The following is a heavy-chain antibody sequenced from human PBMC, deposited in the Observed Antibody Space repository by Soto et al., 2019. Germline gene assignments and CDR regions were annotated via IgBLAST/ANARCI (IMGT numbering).Heavy chain of an antibody. CDR2: IRGSGGST. D-gene: IGHD6-19*01. CDR3: AKSPLSSTTAVAGYYFDC. CDR1: GVTFSNYA. V-gene: IGHV3-23*01. Sequence: EVQLLESGGGLVQPGGSLRLSCAASGVTFSNYAMSWVRQAPGKGLEWVSIIRGSGGSTYYADSVKGRFTISRDNSKTTLYLQMNSLRAEDTAVYYCAKSPLSSTTAVAGYYFDCWGQGALVTVSS. J-gene: IGHJ4*02.